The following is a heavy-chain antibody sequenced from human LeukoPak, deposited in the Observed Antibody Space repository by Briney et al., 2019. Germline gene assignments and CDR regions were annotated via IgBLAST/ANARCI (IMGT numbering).Heavy chain of an antibody. V-gene: IGHV3-23*01. J-gene: IGHJ4*02. CDR2: ISDSGGST. D-gene: IGHD1-26*01. Sequence: GGSLRLSCAASGFTFSSYWMHWVRQAPGKGLEWVSTISDSGGSTYYADSVKGRFTISRDNSKNTLYVQMNSLRAEDTAVYYCAKGTRSQIVGTTTLYKFDYWGQGTLVTVSS. CDR1: GFTFSSYW. CDR3: AKGTRSQIVGTTTLYKFDY.